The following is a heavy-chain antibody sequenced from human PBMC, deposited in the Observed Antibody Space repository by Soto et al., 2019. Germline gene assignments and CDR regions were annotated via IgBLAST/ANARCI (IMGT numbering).Heavy chain of an antibody. CDR3: GRDMRARPSNWFDP. Sequence: ASVKVSCKASGYSFTSYAMHWVRQAPGQGLEWMGYINAGNGDTKYSQRFQGRVTITRDTSASTVYMELSSLRSEDTAVYYCGRDMRARPSNWFDPWGQGTLVTVS. CDR1: GYSFTSYA. J-gene: IGHJ5*02. D-gene: IGHD3-16*01. CDR2: INAGNGDT. V-gene: IGHV1-3*01.